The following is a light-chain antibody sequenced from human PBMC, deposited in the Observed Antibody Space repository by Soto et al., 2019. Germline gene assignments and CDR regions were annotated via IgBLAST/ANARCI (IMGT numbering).Light chain of an antibody. V-gene: IGLV1-40*01. Sequence: QSVLTQPPSVSGAPGQRVTISCAGSSSNIGAGFEVHWYQQLPGTAPKLLIYGNSNRPSGVPERFSGSKSGTSASLAITGLRADDEADYYCCSYVGARTYVFGSGTKVTVL. CDR3: CSYVGARTYV. CDR1: SSNIGAGFE. J-gene: IGLJ1*01. CDR2: GNS.